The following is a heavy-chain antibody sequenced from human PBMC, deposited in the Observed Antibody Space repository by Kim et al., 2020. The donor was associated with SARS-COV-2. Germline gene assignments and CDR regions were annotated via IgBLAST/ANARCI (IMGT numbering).Heavy chain of an antibody. CDR2: ILSDGGYT. D-gene: IGHD1-26*01. J-gene: IGHJ6*02. CDR3: AGDPTGAAHLEHYAMDV. V-gene: IGHV3-30*04. Sequence: GGSLRLSCAASGFAFSTYSLHWVRQAPGKGLEWVAVILSDGGYTSYAASVRGRFTISRDKSEGTLSLQMNSLRVEDTGIYYCAGDPTGAAHLEHYAMDVWGQGTTVTVSS. CDR1: GFAFSTYS.